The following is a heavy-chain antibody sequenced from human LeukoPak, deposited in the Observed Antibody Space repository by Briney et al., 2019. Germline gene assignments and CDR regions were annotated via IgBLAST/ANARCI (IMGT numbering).Heavy chain of an antibody. CDR1: GASFNSDDQY. CDR3: PGGWDSRNLGY. D-gene: IGHD3-22*01. J-gene: IGHJ4*02. V-gene: IGHV4-31*03. CDR2: IHPSGML. Sequence: SETLSLTCTVSGASFNSDDQYWNWIRQSPGKGLEWIGSIHPSGMLYNNPSLESRVTMSRDTSKNQFSLNLNSVTASDTAVYFCPGGWDSRNLGYWGQGILVTVS.